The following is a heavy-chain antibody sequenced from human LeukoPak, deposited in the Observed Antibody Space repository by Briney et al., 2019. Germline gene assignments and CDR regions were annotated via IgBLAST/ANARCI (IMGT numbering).Heavy chain of an antibody. J-gene: IGHJ3*02. CDR3: ARDPNGDYIGTFDM. CDR2: VTGSGGST. Sequence: PGGSLRLSCAASGFTFSTYAMSWVRQAPGKGLEWVSTVTGSGGSTYYADSVQGRFAISRDNSKNVLYLQMNSLRAEDTAVYFCARDPNGDYIGTFDMWGRGTMVSVSS. V-gene: IGHV3-23*01. D-gene: IGHD4-17*01. CDR1: GFTFSTYA.